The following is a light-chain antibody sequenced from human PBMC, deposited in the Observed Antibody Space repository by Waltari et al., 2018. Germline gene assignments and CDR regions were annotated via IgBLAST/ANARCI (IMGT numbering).Light chain of an antibody. CDR2: HAS. Sequence: EIVLTQSPGPPPLSPSERAPLSCRASQGVGKYLAWYQQRPGQAPRLLLYHASIRATGIPDRFSGSGYGTDCSLTISRLEPEDFAVYYCQKYDFLPATFGQGTTVEIK. J-gene: IGKJ1*01. V-gene: IGKV3-20*01. CDR3: QKYDFLPAT. CDR1: QGVGKY.